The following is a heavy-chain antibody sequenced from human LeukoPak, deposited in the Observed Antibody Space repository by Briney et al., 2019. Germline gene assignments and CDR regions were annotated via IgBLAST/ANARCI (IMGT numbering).Heavy chain of an antibody. J-gene: IGHJ5*02. Sequence: GASVTVSCTASGGTFSSYAISWVRQAPGQGLEWMGGIIPIFGTANYAQKFQGRVTITADESTSTAYMELSSLRSEDTAMYYCARDSYYGSGSYNWFDPWGQGTLVTVSS. V-gene: IGHV1-69*13. CDR3: ARDSYYGSGSYNWFDP. CDR2: IIPIFGTA. D-gene: IGHD3-10*01. CDR1: GGTFSSYA.